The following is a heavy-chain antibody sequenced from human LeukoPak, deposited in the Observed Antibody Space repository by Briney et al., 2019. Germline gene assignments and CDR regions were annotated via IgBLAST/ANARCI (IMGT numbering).Heavy chain of an antibody. CDR1: GFTFSSYA. D-gene: IGHD1-26*01. Sequence: GGSLRLSCAASGFTFSSYAMHWVRQAPGKGLEWVAVISYDGSNKYYADSVKGRFTISRDNSKNTLYLQMNSLRAEDTAVYYCASRIAGARGFDYWGQGTLVTVSS. J-gene: IGHJ4*02. CDR2: ISYDGSNK. V-gene: IGHV3-30*14. CDR3: ASRIAGARGFDY.